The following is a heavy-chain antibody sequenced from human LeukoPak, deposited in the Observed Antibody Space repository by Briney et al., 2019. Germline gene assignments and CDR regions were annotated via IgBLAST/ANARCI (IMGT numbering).Heavy chain of an antibody. CDR2: IYGTGST. Sequence: SETLSLTCAVSGYSLGKNYYWGWIRQPPGKGLEWIGRIYGTGSTSYNPSLMNRVTMSVDTSKNHFSLKLTTVTAADTAVYYCARYDSRGSASTRFDYWGQGILVTISS. D-gene: IGHD3-16*01. CDR1: GYSLGKNYY. CDR3: ARYDSRGSASTRFDY. V-gene: IGHV4-38-2*01. J-gene: IGHJ4*02.